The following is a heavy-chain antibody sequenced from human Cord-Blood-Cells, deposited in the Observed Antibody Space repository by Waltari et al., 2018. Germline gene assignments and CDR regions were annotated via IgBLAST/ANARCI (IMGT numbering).Heavy chain of an antibody. D-gene: IGHD6-13*01. Sequence: EVQLVESGGGLVQPGRSLRLSCAASGFTFADYAMHWVRQAPGKGLEWVSGISWNSGSIGYADSVKGRFTISRDNAKNSLYLQMNSLRAEDMALYYCAKTGDYSSWYFDLWGRGTLVTVSS. CDR2: ISWNSGSI. J-gene: IGHJ2*01. V-gene: IGHV3-9*03. CDR1: GFTFADYA. CDR3: AKTGDYSSWYFDL.